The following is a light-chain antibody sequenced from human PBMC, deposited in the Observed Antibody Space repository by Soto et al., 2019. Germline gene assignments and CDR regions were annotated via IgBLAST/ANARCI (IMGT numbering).Light chain of an antibody. V-gene: IGLV1-44*01. CDR2: SNN. CDR1: SSNIGTNT. CDR3: AAWDDSLNGHVV. Sequence: QSVLTQPPSASGTPGQRVTISCSGSSSNIGTNTVNWYQQLPGTAPKLLIYSNNLRPSGVPDRFSGSKSGTSASLAISGLQSEDDADYYCAAWDDSLNGHVVFGGGTKLTVL. J-gene: IGLJ2*01.